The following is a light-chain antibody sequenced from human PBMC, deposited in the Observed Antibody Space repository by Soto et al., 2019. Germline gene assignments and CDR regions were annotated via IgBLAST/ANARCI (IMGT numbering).Light chain of an antibody. Sequence: EIVLTQSPGTLSLSPGESATLSCRASQSVSSSYLAWYQHKPGQAPRLLIYGASSRATGIPDRFSGSGSGTDFTLTISRLEPEDFAVNYCQQYGSSPITVGQGTRLEIK. J-gene: IGKJ5*01. V-gene: IGKV3-20*01. CDR3: QQYGSSPIT. CDR1: QSVSSSY. CDR2: GAS.